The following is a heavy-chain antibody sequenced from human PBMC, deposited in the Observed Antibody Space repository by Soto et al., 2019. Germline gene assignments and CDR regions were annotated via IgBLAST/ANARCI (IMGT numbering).Heavy chain of an antibody. Sequence: ASVKVSCKASGGTFSSYAISWVRQAPGQGLEWMGGIIPIFGTANYAQKFQGRVTITADESTSTAYMELSSLRSEDTAVYYCASSDMSVGSSWAFDYWGQGTLVTVPQ. CDR1: GGTFSSYA. J-gene: IGHJ4*02. CDR3: ASSDMSVGSSWAFDY. D-gene: IGHD6-13*01. V-gene: IGHV1-69*13. CDR2: IIPIFGTA.